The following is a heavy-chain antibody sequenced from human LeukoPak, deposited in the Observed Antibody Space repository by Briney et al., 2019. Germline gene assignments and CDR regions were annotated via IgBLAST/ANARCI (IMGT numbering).Heavy chain of an antibody. Sequence: GGSLRLSCAASGVTFDEYGMSWGRQAPGKGLEWVSGINWNGGSTGYADSVKGRFTISRDNAKNSLYLQMNSLRAEDTALYYCARDPTGVIRFYFDYWGQGTLVTVSS. CDR2: INWNGGST. V-gene: IGHV3-20*04. CDR3: ARDPTGVIRFYFDY. CDR1: GVTFDEYG. J-gene: IGHJ4*02. D-gene: IGHD3-22*01.